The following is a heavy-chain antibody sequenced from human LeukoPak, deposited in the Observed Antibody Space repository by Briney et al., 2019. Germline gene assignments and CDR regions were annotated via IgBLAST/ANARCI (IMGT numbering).Heavy chain of an antibody. CDR3: ATSTISYWFDP. D-gene: IGHD2-2*01. V-gene: IGHV4-59*08. CDR1: GGSFSGYY. J-gene: IGHJ5*02. Sequence: SETLSLTCAVYGGSFSGYYWNWIRQPPGKGLEWIGYIYYSGSTNYNPSLKSRVTISVDTSKNQFSLKLNSVTAADTAVYYCATSTISYWFDPWGQGTLVTVSS. CDR2: IYYSGST.